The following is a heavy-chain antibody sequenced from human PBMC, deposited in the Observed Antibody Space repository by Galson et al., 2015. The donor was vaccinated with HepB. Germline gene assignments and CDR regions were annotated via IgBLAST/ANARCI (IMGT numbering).Heavy chain of an antibody. Sequence: QSGAEVKKPGESLRISCKGSGYTFTTYWIGWVRQMPGKGLEWMGIIHPGDSDTRYSPSFRGQVTISVDKSISTAYLQWSSLKASDTAMYYCGRLPHWYFDIWGRGTLVTVSS. CDR3: GRLPHWYFDI. V-gene: IGHV5-51*03. J-gene: IGHJ2*01. CDR2: IHPGDSDT. CDR1: GYTFTTYW.